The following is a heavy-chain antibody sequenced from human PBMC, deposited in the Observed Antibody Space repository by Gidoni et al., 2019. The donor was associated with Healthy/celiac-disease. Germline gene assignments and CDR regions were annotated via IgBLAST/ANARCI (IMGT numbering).Heavy chain of an antibody. CDR3: ARKAWRRVVPAPPEGYFDY. CDR2: INHSGST. Sequence: QVQLQQWGAGLLKPSETLSLTCAVYGGSFSGYYWSWIRQPPGKGLEWIGEINHSGSTNYNPSLKSRVTISVDTSKNQFSLKLSSVTAADTAVYYCARKAWRRVVPAPPEGYFDYWGQGTLVTVSS. CDR1: GGSFSGYY. J-gene: IGHJ4*02. D-gene: IGHD2-2*01. V-gene: IGHV4-34*01.